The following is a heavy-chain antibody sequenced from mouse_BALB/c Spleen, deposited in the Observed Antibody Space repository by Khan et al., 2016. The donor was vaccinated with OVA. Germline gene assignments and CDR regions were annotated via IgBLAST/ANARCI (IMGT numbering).Heavy chain of an antibody. J-gene: IGHJ3*01. CDR1: GYTFTSYV. V-gene: IGHV1S136*01. Sequence: VQLKQSGPELVKPGASVKMSCKASGYTFTSYVMRWVKQKPGLGLEWIGYIYPFNDDTKYNENFKGKATLTSDKSSSTAYMELSSLTSEDSAVYYCAPVGNYYVSFAYWGQGTLVTVSA. D-gene: IGHD1-1*01. CDR3: APVGNYYVSFAY. CDR2: IYPFNDDT.